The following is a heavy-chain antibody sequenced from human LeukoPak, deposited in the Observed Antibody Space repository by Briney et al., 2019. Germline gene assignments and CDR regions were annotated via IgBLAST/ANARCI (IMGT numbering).Heavy chain of an antibody. J-gene: IGHJ4*02. V-gene: IGHV3-21*01. D-gene: IGHD3-10*01. CDR3: AREGMVRGVIIN. CDR1: GFTFSSYS. Sequence: TGGSLRLSCAASGFTFSSYSMNWVRQAPGKGLEWVSSISSSSSYIYYADPVKVRFTISRDNAKNSLYLQMNSLRAEDTAVYYCAREGMVRGVIINWGQGTLVTVSS. CDR2: ISSSSSYI.